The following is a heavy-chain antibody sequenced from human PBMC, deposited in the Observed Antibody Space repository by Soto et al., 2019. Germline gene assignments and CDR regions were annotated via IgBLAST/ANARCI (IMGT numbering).Heavy chain of an antibody. V-gene: IGHV3-33*01. CDR3: ARDASSAWAFDN. Sequence: GGSLRLSCAASGFTFSSYGMHWVRQAPGKGLEWLAVIWHDGTSRYYADSVKGRFTISRDNSKNTLFLQMNSLRAEDTAMYYCARDASSAWAFDNWDQGSLVTVSS. CDR2: IWHDGTSR. J-gene: IGHJ4*02. D-gene: IGHD6-19*01. CDR1: GFTFSSYG.